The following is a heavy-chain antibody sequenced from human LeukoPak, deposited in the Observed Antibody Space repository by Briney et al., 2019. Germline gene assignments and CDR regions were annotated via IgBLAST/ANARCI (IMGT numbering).Heavy chain of an antibody. V-gene: IGHV3-30*03. J-gene: IGHJ4*02. Sequence: PGGSLRLSCAASGFTFSSYGMHWVCQAPGKGLEWVAVISYDGSNKYYADSVKGRFTISRDNSKNTLYLQMNSLRAEDTAVYYCARDSPSSGWSPQPYFDYWGQGTLVTVSS. CDR1: GFTFSSYG. CDR3: ARDSPSSGWSPQPYFDY. CDR2: ISYDGSNK. D-gene: IGHD2-15*01.